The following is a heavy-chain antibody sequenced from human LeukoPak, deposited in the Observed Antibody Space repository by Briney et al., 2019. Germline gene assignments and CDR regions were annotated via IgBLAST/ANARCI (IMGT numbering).Heavy chain of an antibody. Sequence: GGSLRLSCVASGFTFSDYSMNWVRQAPGKGLEWVSFISSSSSTIYYADSVKGRFTISRDNAQNSVYLQMNSLRAEDTAVYYCARETRRGTNFDYWGQGTQVTVSS. J-gene: IGHJ4*02. CDR3: ARETRRGTNFDY. CDR2: ISSSSSTI. CDR1: GFTFSDYS. V-gene: IGHV3-48*01.